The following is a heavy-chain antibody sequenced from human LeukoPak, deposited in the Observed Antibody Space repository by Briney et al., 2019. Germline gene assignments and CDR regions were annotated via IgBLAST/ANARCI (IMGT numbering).Heavy chain of an antibody. J-gene: IGHJ6*03. CDR1: GFTFGSFD. V-gene: IGHV3-13*01. CDR2: IGTASDT. Sequence: GGSLRLSYAASGFTFGSFDMHWVRQPTGQGLEWVSTIGTASDTYYPGSVEGRFTLSRDNAKNSLYLQMNSLTAGDTAVYYCARGPPRGKYYYMDVWGKGTTVTVSS. D-gene: IGHD1-1*01. CDR3: ARGPPRGKYYYMDV.